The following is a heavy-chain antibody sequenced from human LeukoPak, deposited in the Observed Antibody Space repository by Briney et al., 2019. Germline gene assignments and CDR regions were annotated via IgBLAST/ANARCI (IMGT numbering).Heavy chain of an antibody. J-gene: IGHJ3*02. CDR2: INHTGNT. CDR3: ARENSSRDAFDI. CDR1: GGSFSGYY. Sequence: SETLSLTCAVYGGSFSGYYWNWIRQPPGKGLEWIGEINHTGNTNYNPSLKSRVTISVDTSKNQFSLKLSSVTAADTAVYYCARENSSRDAFDIWGQGTMVTVSS. V-gene: IGHV4-34*01. D-gene: IGHD6-13*01.